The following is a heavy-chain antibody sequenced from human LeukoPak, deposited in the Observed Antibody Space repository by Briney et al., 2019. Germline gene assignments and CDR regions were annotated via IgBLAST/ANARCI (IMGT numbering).Heavy chain of an antibody. J-gene: IGHJ4*02. Sequence: GGSLRLSCAASGFTFSSYGMHWVRQAPGKGLEWVAVIWYDGSNKYYADSVKGRFTISRDNSKNTLYLQMNSLRAEDTAVYYCARVTAMEPFDYWGQGTLVTVSS. CDR3: ARVTAMEPFDY. CDR1: GFTFSSYG. D-gene: IGHD5-18*01. V-gene: IGHV3-33*01. CDR2: IWYDGSNK.